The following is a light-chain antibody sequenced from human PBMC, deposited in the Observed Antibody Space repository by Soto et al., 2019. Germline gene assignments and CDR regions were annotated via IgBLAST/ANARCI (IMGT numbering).Light chain of an antibody. J-gene: IGKJ1*01. CDR3: QHTYSTPWT. Sequence: DIQMTQAPSSLSASVGDKVTITCRASQYISTYVNWYQQKLGKGPKLLIYAASNLQSEVPSRFRGSGSGTDFTLTISSLQPEDFATYYCQHTYSTPWTFGQGTKVEIK. CDR1: QYISTY. V-gene: IGKV1-39*01. CDR2: AAS.